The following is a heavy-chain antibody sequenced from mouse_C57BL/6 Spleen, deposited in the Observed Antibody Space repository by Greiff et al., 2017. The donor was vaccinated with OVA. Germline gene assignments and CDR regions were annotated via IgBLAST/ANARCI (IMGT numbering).Heavy chain of an antibody. CDR1: GYTFTSYT. CDR3: ARGGEGGFAY. Sequence: VQLQQSGAELARPGASVKMSCKASGYTFTSYTMHWVKQRPGQGLEWIGYINPSSGYTKYNQKFKDKATLTADKSSTTAYMQLSSLTSEDSAVDYWARGGEGGFAYWGQGTLVTVSA. J-gene: IGHJ3*01. CDR2: INPSSGYT. V-gene: IGHV1-4*01.